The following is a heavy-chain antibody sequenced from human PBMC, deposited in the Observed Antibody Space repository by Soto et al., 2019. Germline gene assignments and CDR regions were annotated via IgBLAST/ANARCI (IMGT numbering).Heavy chain of an antibody. CDR3: ARARPLWQRGVWFDP. CDR2: ISSSSSYT. D-gene: IGHD3-10*01. CDR1: GFTFSDYY. Sequence: QVQLVESGGGLVKPGGSLRLSCAASGFTFSDYYMSWIRQAPGKGLEWVSYISSSSSYTNYADSVKGRFTISRDNAKNSLYLQMNSLRAEDTAVYYCARARPLWQRGVWFDPWGQGTLVTVSS. V-gene: IGHV3-11*06. J-gene: IGHJ5*02.